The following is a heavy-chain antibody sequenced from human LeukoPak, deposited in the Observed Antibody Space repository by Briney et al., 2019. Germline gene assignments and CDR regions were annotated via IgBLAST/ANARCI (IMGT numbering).Heavy chain of an antibody. Sequence: GGSLRLSCAASGFTFNNYWMSWVRQAPGKGLEWVANIKQDGSGLYYVESVKGRFTISRDNAKNSLYLRMTSLRAEDTAVYYCARDPGRTGFDYWGQGTLVTVSS. CDR1: GFTFNNYW. J-gene: IGHJ4*02. CDR2: IKQDGSGL. V-gene: IGHV3-7*03. CDR3: ARDPGRTGFDY. D-gene: IGHD1/OR15-1a*01.